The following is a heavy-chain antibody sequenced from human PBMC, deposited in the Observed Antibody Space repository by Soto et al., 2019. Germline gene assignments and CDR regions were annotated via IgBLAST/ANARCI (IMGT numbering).Heavy chain of an antibody. D-gene: IGHD6-6*01. V-gene: IGHV4-30-4*01. CDR3: ARERPHGARLDP. CDR2: IYSSGTT. CDR1: GGSISSGDYY. J-gene: IGHJ5*02. Sequence: QVQLQESGPGLVKPSQTLSLTCTVSGGSISSGDYYWRWIRQPPGKDLGWIGYIYSSGTTYYNPSLKRQVTISVDPSTNQFSLKLRSVTAAHTAVYYCARERPHGARLDPWGQATLLTVSS.